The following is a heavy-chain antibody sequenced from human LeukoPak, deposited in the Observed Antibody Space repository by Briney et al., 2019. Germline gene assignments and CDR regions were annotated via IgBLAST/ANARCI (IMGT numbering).Heavy chain of an antibody. CDR1: GGSFSGYY. Sequence: SETLSLTCAVYGGSFSGYYWSWIRQPPGKGLEWIGEINHSGSTNYNPSLKSRVTISVDTSKSQFSLKLSSATAADTAVYYCARGFPTLGYCSGGSCYSLDYWGQGTLVTVSS. CDR3: ARGFPTLGYCSGGSCYSLDY. CDR2: INHSGST. D-gene: IGHD2-15*01. J-gene: IGHJ4*02. V-gene: IGHV4-34*01.